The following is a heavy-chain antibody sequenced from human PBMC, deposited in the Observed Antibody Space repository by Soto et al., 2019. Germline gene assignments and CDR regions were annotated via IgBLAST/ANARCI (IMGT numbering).Heavy chain of an antibody. CDR3: AKDLYGSGSYRFDS. V-gene: IGHV3-23*01. CDR1: GFTFSSYA. J-gene: IGHJ4*02. Sequence: LRLSCAASGFTFSSYAMTWIRQAPGKGLEWVSDISGSGVSTHYADSVKGRFTISRDNSKNTLYLQMNSLRAEDTAVYYCAKDLYGSGSYRFDSWGQGTLVTVSS. CDR2: ISGSGVST. D-gene: IGHD3-10*01.